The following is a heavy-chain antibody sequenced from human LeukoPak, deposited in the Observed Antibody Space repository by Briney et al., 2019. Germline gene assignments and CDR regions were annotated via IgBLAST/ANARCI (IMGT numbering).Heavy chain of an antibody. J-gene: IGHJ4*02. CDR3: ATGIVVVGY. CDR2: ISSSGSTI. D-gene: IGHD2-2*01. Sequence: PGGSLRLSCAASGFTFSSYEMNWVRQAPGKGLEWVSYISSSGSTIYYADSVKGRFTISRDNAKNSLYLQMNRLRAVDTVVYYCATGIVVVGYWGQGTLVTVSS. CDR1: GFTFSSYE. V-gene: IGHV3-48*03.